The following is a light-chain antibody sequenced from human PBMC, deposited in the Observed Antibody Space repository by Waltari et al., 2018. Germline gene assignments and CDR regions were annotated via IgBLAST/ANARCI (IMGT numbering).Light chain of an antibody. CDR2: RNH. CDR1: RSNIGHNY. Sequence: QSVLTPLPSASGTPGQRVPISCSGSRSNIGHNYLYWYQQLPGTAPKLLIYRNHKRPSGVPDRFSGSKSGTSASLAISGLRSEDEADYYGAVWDDSLSGRVFGGGTKVTVL. V-gene: IGLV1-47*01. CDR3: AVWDDSLSGRV. J-gene: IGLJ3*02.